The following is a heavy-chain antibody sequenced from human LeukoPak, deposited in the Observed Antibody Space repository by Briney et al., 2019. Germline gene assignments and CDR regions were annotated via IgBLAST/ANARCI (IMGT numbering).Heavy chain of an antibody. CDR3: ARVVVYGDYPSWFDP. Sequence: KPSETLSLTCTVSGGSISSYYWSWIRQPPGKGLEWIGYIYYSGSTNYNPSLRGRVTISVDTSKNHFSLRLSSVTAADTAVYYCARVVVYGDYPSWFDPWGQGTLVTVSS. CDR2: IYYSGST. V-gene: IGHV4-59*01. D-gene: IGHD4-17*01. CDR1: GGSISSYY. J-gene: IGHJ5*02.